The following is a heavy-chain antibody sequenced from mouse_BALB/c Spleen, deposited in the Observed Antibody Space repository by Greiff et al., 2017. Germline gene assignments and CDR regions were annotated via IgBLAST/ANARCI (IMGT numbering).Heavy chain of an antibody. CDR3: ARLGNYYAMDY. J-gene: IGHJ4*01. CDR1: GYTFTSYV. D-gene: IGHD2-1*01. Sequence: EVQLQQSGPELVKPGASVKMSCKASGYTFTSYVMHWVKQKPGQGLEWIGYINPYNDGTKYNEKFKGKATLTSVKSSSTAYMELSSLTSEDSAVYYCARLGNYYAMDYWGQGTSVTVSS. CDR2: INPYNDGT. V-gene: IGHV1-14*01.